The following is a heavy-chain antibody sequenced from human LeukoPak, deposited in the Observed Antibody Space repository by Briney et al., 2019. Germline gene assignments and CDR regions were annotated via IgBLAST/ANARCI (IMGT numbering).Heavy chain of an antibody. CDR2: IYTSGST. V-gene: IGHV4-59*10. Sequence: SETLSLTCAVYGGSFSGYYWSWTRQPAGKGLEWIGRIYTSGSTNYNPSLKSRVTMSVDTSKNQFSLKLSSVTAADTAVYYCARTYQRDAFDIWGQGTMVTVSS. D-gene: IGHD2-2*01. J-gene: IGHJ3*02. CDR3: ARTYQRDAFDI. CDR1: GGSFSGYY.